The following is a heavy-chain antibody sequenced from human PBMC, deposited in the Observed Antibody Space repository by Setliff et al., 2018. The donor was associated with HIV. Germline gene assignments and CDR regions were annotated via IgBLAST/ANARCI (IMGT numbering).Heavy chain of an antibody. CDR3: ARGARLLTGYADRWDYYYMRI. V-gene: IGHV4-34*01. J-gene: IGHJ6*03. D-gene: IGHD2-8*01. CDR2: INHSGRT. Sequence: SETLSLTCAVSGGSFSVYYWRWIRQPPGRGLEGIGEINHSGRTNYNPSLKSRITISVDTSKDQFSLKLSSVTAADTAVYYCARGARLLTGYADRWDYYYMRIWGKGTTVTVSS. CDR1: GGSFSVYY.